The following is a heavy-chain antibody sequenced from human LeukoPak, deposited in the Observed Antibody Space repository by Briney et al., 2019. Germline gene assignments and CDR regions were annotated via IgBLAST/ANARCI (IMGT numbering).Heavy chain of an antibody. Sequence: ASVKVSCKASGGTFSSYAISWVRQAPGQGLEWMGGIIPIFGTANYAQKFQGRVTITADESTSTAYMELSSLRSEDTAVYYCAREQYDYVWGSYRYLDYWGQGTLVTASS. J-gene: IGHJ4*02. CDR2: IIPIFGTA. D-gene: IGHD3-16*02. CDR1: GGTFSSYA. V-gene: IGHV1-69*13. CDR3: AREQYDYVWGSYRYLDY.